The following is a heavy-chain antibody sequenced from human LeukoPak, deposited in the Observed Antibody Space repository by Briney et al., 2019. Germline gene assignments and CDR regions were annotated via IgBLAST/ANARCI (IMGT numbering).Heavy chain of an antibody. CDR2: IKHSGST. CDR1: GGSFSGYY. V-gene: IGHV4-34*01. J-gene: IGHJ4*02. D-gene: IGHD2-15*01. CDR3: ARVTYCSGGSCYSFPDY. Sequence: SETLSLTCAVYGGSFSGYYWSWIRQPPGKGLEWIREIKHSGSTNYNPSLKSRVTISVDTSKNQFSLKLSSVTAADTAVYYCARVTYCSGGSCYSFPDYWGQGTLVTVSS.